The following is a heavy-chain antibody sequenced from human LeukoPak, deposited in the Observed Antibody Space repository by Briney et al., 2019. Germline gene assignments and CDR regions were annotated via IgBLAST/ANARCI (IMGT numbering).Heavy chain of an antibody. J-gene: IGHJ5*02. CDR3: ARVIGRLLVRGLWRPHNWFDP. D-gene: IGHD3-10*01. CDR1: GFTFTSYG. Sequence: PGGSLRLSCAASGFTFTSYGISWVRQAPGQGLEWMGWISAYNGNTNYAQKLQGRVTMTTDTSTSTAYMELRSLRSDDTAVYYCARVIGRLLVRGLWRPHNWFDPWGQGTLVTVSS. V-gene: IGHV1-18*01. CDR2: ISAYNGNT.